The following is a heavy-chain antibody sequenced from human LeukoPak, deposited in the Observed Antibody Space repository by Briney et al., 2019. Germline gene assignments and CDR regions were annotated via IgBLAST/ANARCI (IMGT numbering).Heavy chain of an antibody. CDR3: ARSKWELPSPLFDY. CDR2: IYHSGST. CDR1: GYSISSGYY. J-gene: IGHJ4*02. V-gene: IGHV4-38-2*01. Sequence: MTSETLSLTCAVSGYSISSGYYWGWIRQPPGKGLEWIGSIYHSGSTYYNPSLKSRVTISVDTSKNQFSLKLSSVTAADTAVYYCARSKWELPSPLFDYWGQGTLVTVSS. D-gene: IGHD1-26*01.